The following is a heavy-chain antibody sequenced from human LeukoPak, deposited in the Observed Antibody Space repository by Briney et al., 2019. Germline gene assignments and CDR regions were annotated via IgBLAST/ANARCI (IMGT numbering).Heavy chain of an antibody. CDR1: GFTFTTYG. J-gene: IGHJ4*02. D-gene: IGHD6-19*01. V-gene: IGHV3-23*01. Sequence: PGGSLRLSCSASGFTFTTYGMSWVRQAPGKGLEWVSGIGGSGTRTYYADSVKGRFTISRDNSKNTLYLQMNSLRAEDTAVYYCARSSGWYQLSGFDYWGQGTLVTVSS. CDR3: ARSSGWYQLSGFDY. CDR2: IGGSGTRT.